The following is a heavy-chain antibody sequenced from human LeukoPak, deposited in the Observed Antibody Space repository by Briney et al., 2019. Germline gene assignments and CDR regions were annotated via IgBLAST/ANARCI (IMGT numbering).Heavy chain of an antibody. D-gene: IGHD5-24*01. CDR1: GGTFSSYA. CDR3: ASRRDGYNYWILGA. Sequence: SSVKVSCKASGGTFSSYAISWVRQAPGQGLEWMGGIIPIFGTANYAQKFQGRVTITADESTSTAYMELSSLRSEDTAVYYCASRRDGYNYWILGAWGQGTMVTVSS. CDR2: IIPIFGTA. J-gene: IGHJ3*01. V-gene: IGHV1-69*13.